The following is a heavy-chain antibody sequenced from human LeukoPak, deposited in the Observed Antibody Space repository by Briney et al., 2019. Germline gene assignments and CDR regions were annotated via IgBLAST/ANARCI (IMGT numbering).Heavy chain of an antibody. CDR1: GGSISSSSYY. D-gene: IGHD3-22*01. Sequence: SESLSLTRTVSGGSISSSSYYWGWIRQPPGKGLEWIGSIYYSGSTYYNPSLKSRVTISVDTSKNHFSLKVRSVTAADTAVYYCARERDFYDSSGSPSYWGQGTLVIVSS. J-gene: IGHJ4*02. V-gene: IGHV4-39*07. CDR2: IYYSGST. CDR3: ARERDFYDSSGSPSY.